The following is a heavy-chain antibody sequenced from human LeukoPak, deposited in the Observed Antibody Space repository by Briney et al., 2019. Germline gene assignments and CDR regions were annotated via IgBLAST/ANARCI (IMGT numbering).Heavy chain of an antibody. J-gene: IGHJ2*01. D-gene: IGHD4-17*01. CDR1: GGSFSGYY. Sequence: SETLSLTCAVYGGSFSGYYWSWIRQPPGKGLEWIGEINHSGSTNYNPSLKSRVTISVDTSKNQFSLTLSSVTAADTAVYYCARGASVTTSRTYWYFDLWGRGTLVTVSS. CDR2: INHSGST. CDR3: ARGASVTTSRTYWYFDL. V-gene: IGHV4-34*01.